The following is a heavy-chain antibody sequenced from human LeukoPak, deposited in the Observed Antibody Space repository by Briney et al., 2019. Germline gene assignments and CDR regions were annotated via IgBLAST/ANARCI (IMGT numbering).Heavy chain of an antibody. CDR1: GGSFSGYY. V-gene: IGHV4-34*01. Sequence: PSETLSLTCAVYGGSFSGYYWRWLRKPPEKGLEWLGEINHSGSTNYNPSLKSRVTISVETTKNQFSLMQSSVMAADTAVYYCARAYCVGDCTVLHIYFDNWGQGTLVTVSS. CDR2: INHSGST. CDR3: ARAYCVGDCTVLHIYFDN. J-gene: IGHJ4*02. D-gene: IGHD2-21*02.